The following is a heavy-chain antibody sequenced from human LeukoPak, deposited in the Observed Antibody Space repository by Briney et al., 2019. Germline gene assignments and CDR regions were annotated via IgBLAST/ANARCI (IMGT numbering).Heavy chain of an antibody. D-gene: IGHD1-7*01. CDR1: GFTFISNS. V-gene: IGHV3-48*02. J-gene: IGHJ4*02. CDR2: ISSSSTTI. Sequence: GGSLRLSCAASGFTFISNSMNWVRQAPGKGLEWASYISSSSTTIYYADSVKGRFTISRDNARNSLYLQMNSLRDEDTAVYYCAREGLELLWGQGTLVTVSS. CDR3: AREGLELL.